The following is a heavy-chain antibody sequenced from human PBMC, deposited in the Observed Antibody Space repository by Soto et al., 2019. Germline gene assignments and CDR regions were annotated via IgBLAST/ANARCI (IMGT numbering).Heavy chain of an antibody. V-gene: IGHV1-69*05. CDR2: IIPIFGTA. J-gene: IGHJ4*02. Sequence: GASVKVSCKASGVTFSSYAISWVRQAPGQGLEWMGGIIPIFGTANYAQKLQGRVTMTTDTSTSTAYMELRSLRSDDTAVYYCARGPVPYGCDYWGQGTLVTVSS. D-gene: IGHD4-17*01. CDR1: GVTFSSYA. CDR3: ARGPVPYGCDY.